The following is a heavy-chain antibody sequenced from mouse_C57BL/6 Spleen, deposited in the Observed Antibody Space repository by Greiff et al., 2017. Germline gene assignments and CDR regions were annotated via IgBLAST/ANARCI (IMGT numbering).Heavy chain of an antibody. CDR1: GFTFSDAW. D-gene: IGHD1-1*01. V-gene: IGHV6-6*01. Sequence: EVQLQESGGGLVQPGGSMKLSCAASGFTFSDAWMDWVRQSPEQGLEWVAEIRNKANNPATYYAESVKGRFTISRDDSKSSVYLQMNSLRAEDTGIYYCARGYYGSSPPWFAYWGQGTLVTVSA. CDR2: IRNKANNPAT. CDR3: ARGYYGSSPPWFAY. J-gene: IGHJ3*01.